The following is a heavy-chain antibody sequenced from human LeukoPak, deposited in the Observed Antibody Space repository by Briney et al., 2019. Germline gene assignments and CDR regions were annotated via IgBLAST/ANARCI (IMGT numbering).Heavy chain of an antibody. CDR2: IWSDNIHK. Sequence: GGSLRLSCLASGFNFSNYGMHWVRQAPGKGLEWVTVIWSDNIHKYYADSVKGRFTISRDNSRNTLYLQMDSLRAEDTAVYYCARQFYLRRNWNYAFDSWGQGTLVTVSS. CDR1: GFNFSNYG. D-gene: IGHD1-7*01. CDR3: ARQFYLRRNWNYAFDS. V-gene: IGHV3-33*01. J-gene: IGHJ4*02.